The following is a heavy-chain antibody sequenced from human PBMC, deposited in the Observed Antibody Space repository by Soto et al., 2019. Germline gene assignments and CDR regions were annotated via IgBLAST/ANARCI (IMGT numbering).Heavy chain of an antibody. D-gene: IGHD1-7*01. CDR1: GFAVSSNY. Sequence: EVQLVESGGDLVQPGGSLRLSCAASGFAVSSNYMTWVRQAPGKGLEWVSVIHSGGDTHYADSGRGRFTTSRDNSKNTLYLQMNSLRAEDTAVYYCARSRTGTTYGGMDVWGQGTTVTVSS. CDR3: ARSRTGTTYGGMDV. J-gene: IGHJ6*02. V-gene: IGHV3-66*01. CDR2: IHSGGDT.